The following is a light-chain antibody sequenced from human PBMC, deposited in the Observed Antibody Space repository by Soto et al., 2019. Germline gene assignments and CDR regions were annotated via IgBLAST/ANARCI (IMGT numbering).Light chain of an antibody. J-gene: IGKJ1*01. CDR3: QQTYTTPPWT. V-gene: IGKV1-39*01. CDR1: QTIGDY. Sequence: DVQLTQSPSSLSASTGDRVTITCRASQTIGDYLNWYQLKPGKAPKLLIYAASSLQSGVPSRFSGSGSGADFTLTISSLQPEDFATYYCQQTYTTPPWTFGQGTQVDMK. CDR2: AAS.